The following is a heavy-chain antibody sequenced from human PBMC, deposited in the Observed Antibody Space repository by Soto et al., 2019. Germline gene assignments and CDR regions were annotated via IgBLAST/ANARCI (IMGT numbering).Heavy chain of an antibody. D-gene: IGHD5-18*01. Sequence: ASVKVSCKASGYTFTGYYMHWVRQAPGQGLEWMGWINPNSGGTNYAQKFQGWVTMTRDTSISTAYMELIRLRSDDTAVYYCARELHGRDSYAVSPATNYYYGMDVWG. CDR1: GYTFTGYY. J-gene: IGHJ6*02. CDR3: ARELHGRDSYAVSPATNYYYGMDV. V-gene: IGHV1-2*04. CDR2: INPNSGGT.